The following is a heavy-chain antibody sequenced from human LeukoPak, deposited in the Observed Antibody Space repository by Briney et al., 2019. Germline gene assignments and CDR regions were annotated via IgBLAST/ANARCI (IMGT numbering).Heavy chain of an antibody. CDR1: GNSISSGDNY. CDR2: IYTSGST. Sequence: PSQTLSLTCTVSGNSISSGDNYWSWIRQPAGKGLEWIGRIYTSGSTNYNPSLKSRVTISGDTSKNQFSLKLSSVTAADTAVYYCARVESITIFGDSPYYYYMDVWGKGTTVTVSS. CDR3: ARVESITIFGDSPYYYYMDV. V-gene: IGHV4-61*02. J-gene: IGHJ6*03. D-gene: IGHD3-3*01.